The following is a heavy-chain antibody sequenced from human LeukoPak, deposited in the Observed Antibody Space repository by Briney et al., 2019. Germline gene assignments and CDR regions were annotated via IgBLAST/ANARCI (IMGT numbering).Heavy chain of an antibody. CDR2: IRYNGNNQ. CDR3: AREPTYTSSWYTTCDY. D-gene: IGHD6-13*01. CDR1: GFTFNNYG. J-gene: IGHJ4*02. Sequence: PGGSLRLSCAASGFTFNNYGMHWVRQAPGKGLEWVAFIRYNGNNQYYADSVKGRFTISRDNSKNTLYLQMNSLKGDDTAVYYCAREPTYTSSWYTTCDYWGQGALVTVSS. V-gene: IGHV3-30*02.